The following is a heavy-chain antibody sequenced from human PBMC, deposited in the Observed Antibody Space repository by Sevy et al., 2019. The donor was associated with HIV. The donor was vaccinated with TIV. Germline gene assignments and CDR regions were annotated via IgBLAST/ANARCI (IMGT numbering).Heavy chain of an antibody. CDR3: ARLYPCGGACYYFDY. J-gene: IGHJ4*02. D-gene: IGHD2-21*02. V-gene: IGHV1-69*13. Sequence: ASVKVSCKASGGTFSTYIISWVRQAPGQGLEWMGWIIASAGNANYAQNFQGRVTFTADESTSTAYMQMSSLRSEDTAIYYCARLYPCGGACYYFDYWGQGTLVTVSS. CDR1: GGTFSTYI. CDR2: IIASAGNA.